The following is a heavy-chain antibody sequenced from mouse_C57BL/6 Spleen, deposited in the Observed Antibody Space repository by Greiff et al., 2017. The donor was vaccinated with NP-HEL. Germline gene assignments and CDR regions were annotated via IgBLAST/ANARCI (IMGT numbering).Heavy chain of an antibody. CDR2: IYPGDGGT. D-gene: IGHD2-2*01. CDR1: GYAFSSSW. CDR3: AREGGYHPYYFDY. J-gene: IGHJ2*01. Sequence: QVQLQQSGPELVKPGASVKISCKASGYAFSSSWMNWVKQRPGKGLEWIGRIYPGDGGTNYNGKFKGKATLTADKSSSTAYMQLSSLTSEDSAVYFWAREGGYHPYYFDYWGQGTTLTVSS. V-gene: IGHV1-82*01.